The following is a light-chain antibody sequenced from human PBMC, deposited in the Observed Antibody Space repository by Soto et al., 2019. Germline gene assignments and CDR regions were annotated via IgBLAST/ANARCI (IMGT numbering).Light chain of an antibody. CDR1: QGISNL. Sequence: DIQMTQSPSSLSASVGDRVTITCRASQGISNLLGWFQHKPGKAPKRLIYAASSLQGGVPSRFSGSGSGTEFTLTITGLQPEVFADYYCLQHNTYPYTFGQGTKLEIK. V-gene: IGKV1-17*01. CDR2: AAS. J-gene: IGKJ2*01. CDR3: LQHNTYPYT.